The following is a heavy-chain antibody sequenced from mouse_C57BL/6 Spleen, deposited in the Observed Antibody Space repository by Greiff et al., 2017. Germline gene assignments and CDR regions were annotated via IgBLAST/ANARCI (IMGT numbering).Heavy chain of an antibody. CDR2: IHPNSGST. CDR3: ARDYGSSSWYFDV. CDR1: GYTFTSYW. D-gene: IGHD1-1*01. Sequence: QVQLQQPGAELVKPGASVKLSCKASGYTFTSYWMHWVKQRPGQGLEWIGMIHPNSGSTNYNEKFKSKATLTVDKSSSTAYMQLSSLTSEDSAVYDCARDYGSSSWYFDVWGTGTTVTVSS. V-gene: IGHV1-64*01. J-gene: IGHJ1*03.